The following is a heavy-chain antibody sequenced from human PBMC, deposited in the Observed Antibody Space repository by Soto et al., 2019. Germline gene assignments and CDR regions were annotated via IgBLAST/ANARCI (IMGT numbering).Heavy chain of an antibody. CDR3: VRQQLAEHYYYYYYMDV. V-gene: IGHV1-18*01. CDR2: ISAYNGNT. CDR1: GYTFTSYG. J-gene: IGHJ6*03. D-gene: IGHD6-13*01. Sequence: ASVKVSCKASGYTFTSYGISWVRQAPGQGLEWMGWISAYNGNTNYAQKLQGRVTMTTDTSTSTAYMELRSLRSDDTAVYYCVRQQLAEHYYYYYYMDVWGKGTTVTVSS.